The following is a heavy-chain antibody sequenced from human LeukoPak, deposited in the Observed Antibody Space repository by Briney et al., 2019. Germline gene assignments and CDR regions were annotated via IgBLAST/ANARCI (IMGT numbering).Heavy chain of an antibody. CDR3: ARGVRFTVPLAYY. CDR2: IIRILGIA. D-gene: IGHD4-17*01. Sequence: ASVKVSCKASGGTFSSYAISWVRQAPGQGLEWMGRIIRILGIANYAQKFQGRVTITADKSTSTAYMELSSLRSEDTAVYYCARGVRFTVPLAYYWGQGTLVTVSS. J-gene: IGHJ4*02. V-gene: IGHV1-69*04. CDR1: GGTFSSYA.